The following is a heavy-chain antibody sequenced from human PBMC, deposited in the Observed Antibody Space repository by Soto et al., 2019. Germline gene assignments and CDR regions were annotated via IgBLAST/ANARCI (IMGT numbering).Heavy chain of an antibody. Sequence: GGSLRLSCAASGFTFSSYAMSWVRQAPGKGLEWVSAISGSGGSTYYADSVKGRFTISRDNSKNTLYLQMNSLRAEDTAVYYCAGSNYDFKKYYFDFWGQGTLVTVSS. V-gene: IGHV3-23*01. J-gene: IGHJ4*02. CDR1: GFTFSSYA. D-gene: IGHD4-4*01. CDR2: ISGSGGST. CDR3: AGSNYDFKKYYFDF.